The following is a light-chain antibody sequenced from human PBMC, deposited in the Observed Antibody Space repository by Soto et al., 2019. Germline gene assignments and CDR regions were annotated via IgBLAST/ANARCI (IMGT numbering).Light chain of an antibody. J-gene: IGLJ1*01. CDR1: SSDVGGYKY. CDR2: AVN. CDR3: SSYAGSNKSV. V-gene: IGLV2-8*01. Sequence: QSALTQPPSASGSPGQSVTISCTGTSSDVGGYKYVSWYQQYPGKAPKLMIYAVNKRPSGVPDRFSGSKSGNTASLTVSGLQAEDEADYYCSSYAGSNKSVFGTGTKVTVL.